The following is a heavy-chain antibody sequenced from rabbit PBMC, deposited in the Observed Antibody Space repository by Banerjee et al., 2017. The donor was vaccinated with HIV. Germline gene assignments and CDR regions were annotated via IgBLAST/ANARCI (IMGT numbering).Heavy chain of an antibody. CDR3: ARDRDTGTAYYFDL. J-gene: IGHJ4*01. Sequence: LEESGGDLVKPGASLTLTCTASGFSFNIYEVCWVRQAPGKGLEWIACIYSGSSGNTWYASWAKGRFTISKTSSTTVTLQMTSLTAADTATYFCARDRDTGTAYYFDLWGPGTLVTVS. CDR2: IYSGSSGNT. D-gene: IGHD7-1*01. CDR1: GFSFNIYE. V-gene: IGHV1S40*01.